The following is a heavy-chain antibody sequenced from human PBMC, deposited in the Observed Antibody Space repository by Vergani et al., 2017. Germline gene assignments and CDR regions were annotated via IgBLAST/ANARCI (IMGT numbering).Heavy chain of an antibody. V-gene: IGHV1-8*01. CDR3: ARGNRRYSSSYYYFDY. CDR2: MNPNSGKP. J-gene: IGHJ4*02. CDR1: GYTFTSYD. Sequence: QVQLVQSGAEVKKPGASVKVSCKAPGYTFTSYDINWVRQATGQGLEWMGWMNPNSGKPGYAQKFQGRVTMTRNTSISTAYMELSSLRSEETAVYYCARGNRRYSSSYYYFDYWGQGTLVTVSS. D-gene: IGHD6-6*01.